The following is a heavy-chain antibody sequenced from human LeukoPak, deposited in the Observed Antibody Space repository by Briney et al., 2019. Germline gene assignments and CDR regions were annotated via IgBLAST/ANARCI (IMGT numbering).Heavy chain of an antibody. CDR2: INPNSGGT. D-gene: IGHD3-10*01. V-gene: IGHV1-2*02. Sequence: ASVKVSCKASGYTFTGYYMHWVRQAPGQGLGWMGWINPNSGGTNYAQKFQGRVPMTRDTSISTAYMELSRLRSDDTAVYYCARDDVLLWFGESHWGQGTLVTVSS. CDR3: ARDDVLLWFGESH. J-gene: IGHJ4*02. CDR1: GYTFTGYY.